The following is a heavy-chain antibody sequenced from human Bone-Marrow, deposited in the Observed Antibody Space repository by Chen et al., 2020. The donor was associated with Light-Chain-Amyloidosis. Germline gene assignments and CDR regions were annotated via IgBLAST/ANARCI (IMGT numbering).Heavy chain of an antibody. CDR1: GFTFSSYP. CDR2: ISGSGSST. V-gene: IGHV3-23*01. CDR3: SREVTTNYGMDV. Sequence: EVQLLESGGGLVQPGGSLRLACAASGFTFSSYPMSWVRQAPGKGLEWISGISGSGSSTYYADSVKCRFTISRDNSKNTLYLQMNSLRAEDTAIYYCSREVTTNYGMDVWGQGTAVTVSS. D-gene: IGHD3-10*01. J-gene: IGHJ6*02.